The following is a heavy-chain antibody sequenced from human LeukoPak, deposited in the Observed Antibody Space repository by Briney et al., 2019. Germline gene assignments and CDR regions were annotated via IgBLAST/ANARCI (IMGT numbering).Heavy chain of an antibody. CDR3: ARVEGGYDNFDY. V-gene: IGHV4-59*01. Sequence: SETLSLTCTVSGGSISSYYWSWIRQPPRKGLEWVGHIYYSGSTNYTPSLKSRVIISVDTYKNQFSLKLSSVTAADAAVYYCARVEGGYDNFDYWGQGTLVTVSS. CDR2: IYYSGST. CDR1: GGSISSYY. D-gene: IGHD5-12*01. J-gene: IGHJ4*02.